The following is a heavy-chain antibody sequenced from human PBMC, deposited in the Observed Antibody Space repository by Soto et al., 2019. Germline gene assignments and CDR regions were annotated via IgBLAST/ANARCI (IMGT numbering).Heavy chain of an antibody. V-gene: IGHV5-51*01. CDR3: ARLYGIAATGPFDY. CDR2: INPGDSDT. CDR1: EDRFTSYW. D-gene: IGHD6-13*01. Sequence: ELMKISCRGSEDRFTSYWSGWVSQKPGKGPEWMGIINPGDSDTRYSPSFQGQVSISADKSIDTAYLQWSSLKATDTAMYYCARLYGIAATGPFDYWGQGTQVTVSS. J-gene: IGHJ4*02.